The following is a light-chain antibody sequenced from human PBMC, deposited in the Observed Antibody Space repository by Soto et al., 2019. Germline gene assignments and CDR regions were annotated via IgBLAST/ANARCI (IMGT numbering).Light chain of an antibody. CDR1: QDIRKN. CDR2: GVS. V-gene: IGKV1-33*01. J-gene: IGKJ4*01. Sequence: DLHMTQSPSSLSASVGDRVTITCQASQDIRKNLNWYQQKPGKAPKLLIYGVSNLETGVPSRFSGSGSGTDFTLTSTSLQPEDISTYYCQQYNDLITFGGGTKVEIK. CDR3: QQYNDLIT.